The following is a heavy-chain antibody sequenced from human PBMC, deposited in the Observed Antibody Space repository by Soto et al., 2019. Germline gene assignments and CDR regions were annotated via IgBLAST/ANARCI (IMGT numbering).Heavy chain of an antibody. D-gene: IGHD6-13*01. CDR2: ISGNGEVI. J-gene: IGHJ5*02. CDR3: AREQQVRGFDP. CDR1: GFTFSDYY. V-gene: IGHV3-11*01. Sequence: GGSLRLSCAASGFTFSDYYIHWIRRAPGKGLEWISYISGNGEVIQYAASARGRVTMTRNTSISTAYMELSSLRSEDTAVYYCAREQQVRGFDPWGQGTLVTVSS.